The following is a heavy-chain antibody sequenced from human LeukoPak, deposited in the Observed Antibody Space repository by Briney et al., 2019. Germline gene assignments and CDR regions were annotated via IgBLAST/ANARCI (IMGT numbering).Heavy chain of an antibody. CDR1: GFTFSSYS. CDR2: ISGSSSTV. D-gene: IGHD5-18*01. V-gene: IGHV3-48*01. J-gene: IGHJ3*02. CDR3: ARATYSYGPRVDAFDI. Sequence: GGSLRLSCAASGFTFSSYSMNWVRQAPGKGLEWVSYISGSSSTVHYADSVKGRFTISRDNAKNSLYLQMNSLRAEDTAVYYCARATYSYGPRVDAFDIWGQGTMVTVSS.